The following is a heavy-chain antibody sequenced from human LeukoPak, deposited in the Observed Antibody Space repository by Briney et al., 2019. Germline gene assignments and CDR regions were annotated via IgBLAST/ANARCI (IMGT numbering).Heavy chain of an antibody. Sequence: SETLSLTCTVSGGSISSYYWSWIRQPPGDGLEWIGYIYYSGSTNYNPSLKSRVTISVDTSKNQFSLKLSSVTAADTAVYYCASQVGYDFWSGYPYWGQGTLVTVSS. J-gene: IGHJ4*02. V-gene: IGHV4-59*01. CDR1: GGSISSYY. D-gene: IGHD3-3*01. CDR2: IYYSGST. CDR3: ASQVGYDFWSGYPY.